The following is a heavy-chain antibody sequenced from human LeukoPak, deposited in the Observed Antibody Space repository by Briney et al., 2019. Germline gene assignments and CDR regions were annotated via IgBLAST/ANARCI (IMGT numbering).Heavy chain of an antibody. V-gene: IGHV3-21*04. CDR1: GFTFSTYS. D-gene: IGHD1-26*01. Sequence: GGSLRLSCAASGFTFSTYSMNWVRQAPGKGLEWVSCISSSISYTDYADSVKGRFTISRDNSKNTLYLQMNSLRAEDTAVYYCASEDSGSYSFDYWGQGTLVTVSS. CDR2: ISSSISYT. J-gene: IGHJ4*02. CDR3: ASEDSGSYSFDY.